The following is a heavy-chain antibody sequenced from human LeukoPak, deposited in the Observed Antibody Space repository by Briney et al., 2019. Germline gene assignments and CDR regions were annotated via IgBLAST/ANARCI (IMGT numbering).Heavy chain of an antibody. Sequence: ASVKVSCKASGYTFTSYYMHWVRRAPGQGLEWMGIINPSGGSTSYAQKFQGRVTMTRDTSTSTVYMELSSLRSEDTAVYYCARDARITIFGVVIQTNWFDPWGQGTLVTVSS. J-gene: IGHJ5*02. CDR1: GYTFTSYY. CDR3: ARDARITIFGVVIQTNWFDP. V-gene: IGHV1-46*01. CDR2: INPSGGST. D-gene: IGHD3-3*01.